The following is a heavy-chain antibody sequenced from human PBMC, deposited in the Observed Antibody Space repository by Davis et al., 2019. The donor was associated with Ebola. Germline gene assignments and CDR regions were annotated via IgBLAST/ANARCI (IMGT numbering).Heavy chain of an antibody. CDR2: INPNSGGT. D-gene: IGHD3-9*01. Sequence: ASVKVSCKASGYTFTSYYMHWVRQAPGQGLEWMGRINPNSGGTNYAQKLQGRVTMTTDTSTSTAYMELRSLRSDDTAVYYCARALTIFVILSWFDPWGQGTLVTVSS. V-gene: IGHV1-2*06. CDR3: ARALTIFVILSWFDP. CDR1: GYTFTSYY. J-gene: IGHJ5*02.